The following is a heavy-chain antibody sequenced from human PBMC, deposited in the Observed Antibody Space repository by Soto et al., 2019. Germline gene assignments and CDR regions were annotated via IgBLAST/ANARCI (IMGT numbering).Heavy chain of an antibody. CDR1: GFSLSTSGVG. Sequence: QITLKESGPTRVKPTQTLTLTCTFSGFSLSTSGVGVGWIRQPPGKALEWLALIYWDDDKRYSPSLKSRLTITEDTYKNQVVLTMTNMDPVDTATYYCAHRQRTVYFDYWGQGTLVTVSS. D-gene: IGHD4-17*01. J-gene: IGHJ4*02. CDR2: IYWDDDK. V-gene: IGHV2-5*02. CDR3: AHRQRTVYFDY.